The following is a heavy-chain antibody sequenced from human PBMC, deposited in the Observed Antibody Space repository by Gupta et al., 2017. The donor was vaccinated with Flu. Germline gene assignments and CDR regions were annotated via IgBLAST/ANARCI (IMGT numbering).Heavy chain of an antibody. CDR2: ISSSGGST. Sequence: EVQLLESGGGLVQPGRSLRLSCAASGFTFSIYVMTWVRQAPGKGLEWVSAISSSGGSTYYADSVKGRFTISRDNSKNTLYLQMNSLRAEDTAVYYCVNFIAGRPDYWGQGTLVTVSS. J-gene: IGHJ4*02. CDR1: GFTFSIYV. V-gene: IGHV3-23*01. CDR3: VNFIAGRPDY. D-gene: IGHD6-6*01.